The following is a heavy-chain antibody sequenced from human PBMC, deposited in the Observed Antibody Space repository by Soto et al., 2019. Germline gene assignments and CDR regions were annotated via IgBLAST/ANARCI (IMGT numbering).Heavy chain of an antibody. Sequence: ASVKVSCKASGGTFSSYTISWVRQAPGQGLEWMGRIIPILGIANYAQKFQGRVTITADKSTSTAYMELSSLRSEDTAVYYCARVREESYYDILTRGDYFDYWGQGTLVTVSS. V-gene: IGHV1-69*02. CDR2: IIPILGIA. CDR3: ARVREESYYDILTRGDYFDY. D-gene: IGHD3-9*01. J-gene: IGHJ4*02. CDR1: GGTFSSYT.